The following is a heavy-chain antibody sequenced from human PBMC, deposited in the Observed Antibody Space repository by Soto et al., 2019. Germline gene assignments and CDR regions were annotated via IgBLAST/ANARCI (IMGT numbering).Heavy chain of an antibody. CDR2: IYYSGST. CDR1: GGSISSYY. V-gene: IGHV4-59*01. Sequence: SETLSLTCTVSGGSISSYYWSWIRQPPGKGLEWIGYIYYSGSTNYNPSLKSRVTISVDTSKNQFSLKLSSVTAADTAVYYCARGDYGDYVLGSYFDYWGQGTLVTVSS. J-gene: IGHJ4*02. CDR3: ARGDYGDYVLGSYFDY. D-gene: IGHD4-17*01.